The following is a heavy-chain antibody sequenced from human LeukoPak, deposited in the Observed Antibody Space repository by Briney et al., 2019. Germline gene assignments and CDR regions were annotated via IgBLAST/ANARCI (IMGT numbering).Heavy chain of an antibody. D-gene: IGHD3-22*01. CDR1: GFTFSNFW. CDR3: STTYYYDSSEGY. Sequence: GGSLRLSCAASGFTFSNFWMHWVRQAPGKGLEWVGRIKSKTDGGTTDYAAPVRGRFTISRDDSKNTLYLQMNSLKTEDTAVYYCSTTYYYDSSEGYWGQGTLVTVSS. CDR2: IKSKTDGGTT. J-gene: IGHJ4*02. V-gene: IGHV3-15*07.